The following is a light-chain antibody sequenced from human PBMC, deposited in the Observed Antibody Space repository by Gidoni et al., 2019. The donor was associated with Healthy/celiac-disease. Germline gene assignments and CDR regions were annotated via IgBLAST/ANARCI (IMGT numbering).Light chain of an antibody. CDR2: RNN. CDR1: SSNTGSNY. CDR3: AAWDDSLSGRV. V-gene: IGLV1-47*01. J-gene: IGLJ2*01. Sequence: QSVLTQPPSASGTPGQRVTITCSGSSSNTGSNYVYWYQQHPGTAPKLVIYRNNQRPSGVPDRFSGSKSGTSASLAISGLRSEDEADYYCAAWDDSLSGRVFGGGTKLTVL.